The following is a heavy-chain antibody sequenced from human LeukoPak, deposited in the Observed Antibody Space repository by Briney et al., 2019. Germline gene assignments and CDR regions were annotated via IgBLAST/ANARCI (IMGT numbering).Heavy chain of an antibody. D-gene: IGHD3-10*01. V-gene: IGHV3-23*01. CDR3: AKNLGSSYSPLDY. J-gene: IGHJ4*02. Sequence: GGSLRLSCAASGFTFSNYAVSWVRQAPGKGLEWVSAISDGGDSTYYADSVKGRFTISRDNFKNTLYLQMNSLRVEDTAVYSCAKNLGSSYSPLDYGGQGTLVTVSS. CDR1: GFTFSNYA. CDR2: ISDGGDST.